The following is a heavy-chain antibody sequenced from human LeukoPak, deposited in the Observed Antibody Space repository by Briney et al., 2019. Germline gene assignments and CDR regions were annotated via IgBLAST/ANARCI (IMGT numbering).Heavy chain of an antibody. CDR3: ARGYCSSTSCYTENWFDP. D-gene: IGHD2-2*02. Sequence: SETLSLTCTVSGGSISSGGYYWSWIRQHPGKGLEWIGYIYYSGSTYYNPSLKSRVTISVDTSKNQFSLKLSFVTAADTAVYYCARGYCSSTSCYTENWFDPWGQGTLVTVSS. J-gene: IGHJ5*02. CDR1: GGSISSGGYY. CDR2: IYYSGST. V-gene: IGHV4-31*03.